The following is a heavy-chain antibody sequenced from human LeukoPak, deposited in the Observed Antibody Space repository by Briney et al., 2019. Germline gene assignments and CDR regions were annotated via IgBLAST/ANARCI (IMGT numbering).Heavy chain of an antibody. CDR1: GGSISTITSF. CDR3: ARDGGGNAEINS. CDR2: IYYTGNT. J-gene: IGHJ4*02. Sequence: KPSETLSLTCTVSGGSISTITSFWAWLRQPPGKGLEWIGTIYYTGNTYYTPSLKSRVTISVDTSKSQFSLNLISVTPADTAVYYCARDGGGNAEINSWGQGTRVSVSS. D-gene: IGHD4-23*01. V-gene: IGHV4-39*01.